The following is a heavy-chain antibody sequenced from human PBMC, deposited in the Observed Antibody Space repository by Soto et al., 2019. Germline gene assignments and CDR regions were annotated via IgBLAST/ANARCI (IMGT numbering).Heavy chain of an antibody. Sequence: SETLSLTCTVSGGSISSYYWSWIRQPPGKGLEWIGYIDYSGSTNYNPSLKSRVTISVDTSKNQFSLTLSSVTAADPAVYYCAKVPDVWGQGPTVTVSS. J-gene: IGHJ6*02. CDR1: GGSISSYY. V-gene: IGHV4-59*01. CDR3: AKVPDV. CDR2: IDYSGST.